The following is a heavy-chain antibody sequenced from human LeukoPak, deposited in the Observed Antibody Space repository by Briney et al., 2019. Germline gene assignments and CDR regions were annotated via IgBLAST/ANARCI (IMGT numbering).Heavy chain of an antibody. Sequence: GGSLRLSCAASGFTFSSYGMHWVRQAPGKGLEWVAVISYDGSNKYYADSVKGRFTNSRDNSKNTLYLQMNSLRAEDTAVYYCAKLPVGATVDYWGQGTLVTVSS. V-gene: IGHV3-30*18. D-gene: IGHD1-26*01. CDR2: ISYDGSNK. CDR1: GFTFSSYG. J-gene: IGHJ4*02. CDR3: AKLPVGATVDY.